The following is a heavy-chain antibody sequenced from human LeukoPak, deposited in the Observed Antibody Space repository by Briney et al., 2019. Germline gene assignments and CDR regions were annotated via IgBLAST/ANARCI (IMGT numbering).Heavy chain of an antibody. J-gene: IGHJ4*02. CDR3: ARQTGSGLFILP. CDR2: IYYSGTT. CDR1: GGSISSYY. Sequence: SETLSLTCTVSGGSISSYYWSWIRQPPGKGLEWIGYIYYSGTTNYNPSLKSRVTISVDTSKNQFSLKLSSVTAADTAVYYCARQTGSGLFILPGGQGTLVTVSS. D-gene: IGHD3/OR15-3a*01. V-gene: IGHV4-59*08.